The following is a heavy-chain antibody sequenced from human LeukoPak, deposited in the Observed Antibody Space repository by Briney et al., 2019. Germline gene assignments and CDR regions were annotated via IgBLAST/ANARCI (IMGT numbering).Heavy chain of an antibody. D-gene: IGHD6-13*01. CDR2: IWYDGSNK. J-gene: IGHJ4*02. Sequence: GGPLTLSCAASGFPFCSYGMLWVRQAPGKGLVWVDDIWYDGSNKYYADSVKGRFTSSRDNSKNTLYLQMNSLRAEDTAVYYGAKQRDYSSSWDDPNLDYWGQGTLVTVSS. CDR3: AKQRDYSSSWDDPNLDY. CDR1: GFPFCSYG. V-gene: IGHV3-33*06.